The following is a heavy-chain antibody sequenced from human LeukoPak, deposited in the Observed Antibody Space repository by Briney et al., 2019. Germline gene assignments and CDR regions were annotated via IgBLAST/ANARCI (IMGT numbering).Heavy chain of an antibody. CDR3: ASSKYCTNGVCYTGLDY. D-gene: IGHD2-8*01. J-gene: IGHJ4*02. CDR2: INHSGST. Sequence: SETLSLTCAVYGGSFSGYYWSWIRQPPGKGLEWIGEINHSGSTNYNPSLKSRVTISVDTSKNQFSLKLSSVTAADTAVYYCASSKYCTNGVCYTGLDYWGQGTLVTVS. V-gene: IGHV4-34*01. CDR1: GGSFSGYY.